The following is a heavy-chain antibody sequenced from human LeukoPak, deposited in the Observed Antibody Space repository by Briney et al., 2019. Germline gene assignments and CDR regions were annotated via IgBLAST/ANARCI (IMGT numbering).Heavy chain of an antibody. CDR3: ARGIVDTNWFDP. D-gene: IGHD2/OR15-2a*01. V-gene: IGHV1-2*02. J-gene: IGHJ5*02. Sequence: ASVKVSFKASGYTFTGYYMHWVRQAPGQGLEWMGWINPNSGGTNYAQKFQGRVTMTRDTSISTAYMELSRLRSDDTAVYYCARGIVDTNWFDPWGQGTLVTVSS. CDR2: INPNSGGT. CDR1: GYTFTGYY.